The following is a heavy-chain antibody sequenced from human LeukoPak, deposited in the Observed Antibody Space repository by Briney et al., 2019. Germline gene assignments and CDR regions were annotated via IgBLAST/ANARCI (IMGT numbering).Heavy chain of an antibody. CDR1: GFTFSSYE. CDR2: ITSAGGYT. CDR3: ATSGGFVLPNAITGNWYMDV. D-gene: IGHD2-2*01. J-gene: IGHJ6*03. V-gene: IGHV3-21*01. Sequence: GGSLRLSCAASGFTFSSYEVNWVRQAPGKGLAWVASITSAGGYTYYADSVKGRFTISRDNAQNSLFLQMNSLRAEDTAVYFCATSGGFVLPNAITGNWYMDVWGRGTSVTVSS.